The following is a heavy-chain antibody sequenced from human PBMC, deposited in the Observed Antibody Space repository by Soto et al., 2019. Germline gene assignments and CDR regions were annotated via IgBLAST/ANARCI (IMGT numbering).Heavy chain of an antibody. J-gene: IGHJ4*02. V-gene: IGHV1-3*01. Sequence: QVQLVQSGAEVKKPGASVKVSCKASGYTFTSYAMHWVRQAPGQRLEWMGWINAGNGNTKYSQKFQGRVTITRDTAASTAYMELSSLRSEDTAVYYCERGPGGPDGPEDYWGQGTLVTVSS. D-gene: IGHD2-15*01. CDR2: INAGNGNT. CDR1: GYTFTSYA. CDR3: ERGPGGPDGPEDY.